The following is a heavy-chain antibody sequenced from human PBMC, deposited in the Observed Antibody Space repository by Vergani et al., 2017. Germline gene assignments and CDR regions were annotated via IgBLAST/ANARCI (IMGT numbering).Heavy chain of an antibody. J-gene: IGHJ5*02. Sequence: QVQLVQSGAEVKKPGASVKVSCKVSGYTLTELSMHWVRQAPGKGLEWMGGFDPEDGETIYAQKFQGRVTMTRDTSISTAYMELSRLRSDDTAVYYCARDRSAVVVITTPWFDRWGQGTLVTVSS. V-gene: IGHV1-24*01. CDR3: ARDRSAVVVITTPWFDR. CDR1: GYTLTELS. D-gene: IGHD3-22*01. CDR2: FDPEDGET.